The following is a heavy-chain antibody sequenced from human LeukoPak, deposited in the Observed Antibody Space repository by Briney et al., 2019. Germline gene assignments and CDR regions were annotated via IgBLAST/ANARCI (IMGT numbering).Heavy chain of an antibody. D-gene: IGHD4-17*01. V-gene: IGHV4-31*03. Sequence: SETLSLTCTVSGGSISSGGYYWSWIRQPPGKGLEWIGYIYFSDSTYYNPSLESRVTISVDTSKNQFSLKLSSVTAADTAVYYCARDTTVTTFRDWGQGTLVTVSS. J-gene: IGHJ4*02. CDR2: IYFSDST. CDR3: ARDTTVTTFRD. CDR1: GGSISSGGYY.